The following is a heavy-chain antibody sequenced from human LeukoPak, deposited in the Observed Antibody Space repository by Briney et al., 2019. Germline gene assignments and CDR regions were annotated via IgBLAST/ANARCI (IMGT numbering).Heavy chain of an antibody. Sequence: ASVKVSCKASGGTFSSYAISWVRQAPGQGLEWMGRISAYNGNTNYAQKLQGRVTMTTDTSTSTAYMELRSLRSDDTAVYYCARPYYYGSGTKRGWAFDIWGQGTMVTVSS. CDR1: GGTFSSYA. CDR2: ISAYNGNT. V-gene: IGHV1-18*01. D-gene: IGHD3-10*01. CDR3: ARPYYYGSGTKRGWAFDI. J-gene: IGHJ3*02.